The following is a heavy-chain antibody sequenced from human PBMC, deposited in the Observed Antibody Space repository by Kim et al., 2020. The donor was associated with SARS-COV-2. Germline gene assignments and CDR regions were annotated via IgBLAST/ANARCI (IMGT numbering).Heavy chain of an antibody. CDR3: ARGNYYGSGSYYPY. CDR1: GYTFTSYA. V-gene: IGHV1-3*01. J-gene: IGHJ4*02. D-gene: IGHD3-10*01. Sequence: ASVKVSCKASGYTFTSYAIHWVRQAPGQRLEWMGWINAGNGNTKYSQKFQGRVTITRDTSASTAYMELSSLRSEETAVYYCARGNYYGSGSYYPYWGQGALVTVSS. CDR2: INAGNGNT.